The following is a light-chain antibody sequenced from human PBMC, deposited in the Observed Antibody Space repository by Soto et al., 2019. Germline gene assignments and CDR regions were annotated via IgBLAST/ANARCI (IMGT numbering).Light chain of an antibody. CDR3: TSYAGSNTFVV. Sequence: SALAQPPAASGSPGQSVAISCTGTNSDVGGYNYVSWYQQHPGKAPKLMIYEVNKRPSGVPDRFSGSKSGNTASLTVSGLQADDEADYYCTSYAGSNTFVVYGGGTKVTVL. CDR2: EVN. V-gene: IGLV2-8*01. J-gene: IGLJ2*01. CDR1: NSDVGGYNY.